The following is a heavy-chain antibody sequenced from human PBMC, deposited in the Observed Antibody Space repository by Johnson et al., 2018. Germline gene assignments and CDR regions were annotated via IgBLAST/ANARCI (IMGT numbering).Heavy chain of an antibody. D-gene: IGHD3-10*01. CDR2: ISWNSGSI. V-gene: IGHV3-9*01. CDR3: AREKGVGYAFDI. Sequence: QLVESGGGLVQPGRSLRLSCAASGFTFDDYAMHWVRQAPGKGLEWVSGISWNSGSIGYADSVKGRFTISRDNAKNSLYLQMNSLRAEDTALYYCAREKGVGYAFDIWGQGTMVTVSS. CDR1: GFTFDDYA. J-gene: IGHJ3*02.